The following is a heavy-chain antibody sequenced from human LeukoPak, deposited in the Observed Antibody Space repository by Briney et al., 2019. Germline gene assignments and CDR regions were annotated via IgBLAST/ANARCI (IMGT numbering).Heavy chain of an antibody. CDR2: INAGNGNT. CDR3: ARGDSNGYYYEYYFDY. V-gene: IGHV1-3*01. CDR1: GYTFTSYA. D-gene: IGHD3-22*01. J-gene: IGHJ4*02. Sequence: ASVKVSCKASGYTFTSYAMHWVRQAPGQRLEWMGWINAGNGNTKYSQKFQGRVTITRDTSASTAYMELSSLRSEDTAVYYCARGDSNGYYYEYYFDYWGQGTLVTVSS.